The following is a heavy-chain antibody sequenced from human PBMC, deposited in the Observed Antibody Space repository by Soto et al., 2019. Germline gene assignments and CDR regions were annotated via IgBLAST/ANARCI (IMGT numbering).Heavy chain of an antibody. V-gene: IGHV4-30-2*01. J-gene: IGHJ3*02. CDR2: IYHSGST. Sequence: QLQLQESGSGLVKPSQTLSLTCAVSGGSICSGGYSWSWIRQPPGKGLEWIGYIYHSGSTYYNPSLKSRVTISVDRSKNQFSLKLSSVTAADTAVYYCARGSQDIVLVPAAWGAFDIWGQGTMVTVSS. CDR1: GGSICSGGYS. D-gene: IGHD2-2*01. CDR3: ARGSQDIVLVPAAWGAFDI.